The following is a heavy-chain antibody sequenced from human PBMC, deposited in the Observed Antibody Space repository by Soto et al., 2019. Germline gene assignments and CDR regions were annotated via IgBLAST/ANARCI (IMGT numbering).Heavy chain of an antibody. J-gene: IGHJ6*02. CDR1: GFTFSSYG. V-gene: IGHV3-30*18. D-gene: IGHD3-22*01. Sequence: GGSLRLSCAASGFTFSSYGRHWVRQAPGKGLEWVAVISYDGSNKYYADSVKGRFTISRDNSKNTLYLQMNSLRAEDTAVYYCAKDDYDSREYYYGMDVWGQGTTVTVSS. CDR3: AKDDYDSREYYYGMDV. CDR2: ISYDGSNK.